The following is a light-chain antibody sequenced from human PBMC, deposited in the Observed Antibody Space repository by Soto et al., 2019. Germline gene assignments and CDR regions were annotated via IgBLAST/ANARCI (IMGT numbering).Light chain of an antibody. CDR2: SAS. CDR1: RGISSY. V-gene: IGKV1-9*01. CDR3: HSRA. Sequence: IQLTQSPSSLSASVGDRGTITCQASRGISSYLAWYQQKPGKAPKLLVYSASTLQSGVPSRFSGTGSGPDFTLTISSLQPEDSATYFCHSRAFGQGTRLEI. J-gene: IGKJ5*01.